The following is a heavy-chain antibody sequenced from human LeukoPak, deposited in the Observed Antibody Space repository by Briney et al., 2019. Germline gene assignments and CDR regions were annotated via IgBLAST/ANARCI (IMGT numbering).Heavy chain of an antibody. CDR1: GFTFSSYG. CDR3: SRSRPKFKDFDY. V-gene: IGHV3-30*03. CDR2: ISSDGSSK. J-gene: IGHJ4*02. Sequence: GGSLRLSCAASGFTFSSYGMHWVRQAPGKGLGWVALISSDGSSKYYADSVKGRFTISRDNSKNTLYLQMNSLRAEDTAVYYCSRSRPKFKDFDYWGQGTLVTVSS.